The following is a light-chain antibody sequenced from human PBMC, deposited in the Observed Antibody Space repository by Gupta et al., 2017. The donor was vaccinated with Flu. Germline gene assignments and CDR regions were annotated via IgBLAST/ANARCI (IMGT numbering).Light chain of an antibody. Sequence: PSSLSASIGDRVTITSRASQNIDKFLNWYQQKPGKAPRLLIVAASSLQGGVPSRFSGSRAGTEFTLTITRLQAEDFATYYCQQPDSPPQTFGGGTKVEIK. J-gene: IGKJ4*01. CDR1: QNIDKF. CDR2: AAS. CDR3: QQPDSPPQT. V-gene: IGKV1-39*01.